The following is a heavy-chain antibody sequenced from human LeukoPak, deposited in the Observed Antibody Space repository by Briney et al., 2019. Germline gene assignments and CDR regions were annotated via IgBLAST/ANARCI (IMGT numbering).Heavy chain of an antibody. Sequence: GASVTVSFKASGYTLTNYNISWVRQAPGQGLEWMGWINTYKGDTLYAQKLQGRVTMTADTSTNTAYMELRSLRFDDTAVYYCAREFGHCYGDNCFYFFDTWGQGFRVTVSS. J-gene: IGHJ4*02. V-gene: IGHV1-18*01. D-gene: IGHD4-23*01. CDR2: INTYKGDT. CDR3: AREFGHCYGDNCFYFFDT. CDR1: GYTLTNYN.